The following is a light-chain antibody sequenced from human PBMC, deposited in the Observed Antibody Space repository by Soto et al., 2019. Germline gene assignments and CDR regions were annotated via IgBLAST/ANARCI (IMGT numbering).Light chain of an antibody. CDR2: AAS. V-gene: IGKV1D-12*01. Sequence: DTQMTQSPSSVSTSVGDRVTITCRASQDISGWLAWFQQKPGKAPNLLIYAASILQSGVPSRFSGSGSGTDFTLTITYLQPEDFATYYCQQANSFPWTFGQGTKVDI. CDR3: QQANSFPWT. J-gene: IGKJ1*01. CDR1: QDISGW.